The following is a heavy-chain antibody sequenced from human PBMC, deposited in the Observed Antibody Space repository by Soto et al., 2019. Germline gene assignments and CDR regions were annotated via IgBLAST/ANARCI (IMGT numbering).Heavy chain of an antibody. CDR3: TRAVAGPFDY. CDR2: IRSKVYDETT. CDR1: GFTFGDYA. D-gene: IGHD6-19*01. J-gene: IGHJ4*02. V-gene: IGHV3-49*03. Sequence: GGSLRLSCTASGFTFGDYAINWYRQAPGEGLEWVGFIRSKVYDETTEYAASVKGRITISRDDSKSIAYLHMNSLTVDDTAVYYCTRAVAGPFDYWGQGTLVTVS.